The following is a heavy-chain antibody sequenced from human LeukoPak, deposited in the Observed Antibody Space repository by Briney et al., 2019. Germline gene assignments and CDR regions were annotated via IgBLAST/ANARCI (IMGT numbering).Heavy chain of an antibody. J-gene: IGHJ4*02. CDR3: ARTYYDFWSGYKNSYDY. Sequence: ASAKVSCKASGYTFTSYGISWVRQAPGQGLEWMGWIRAYNGNTNYAQKLQGRVTMTTDTSTSTAYMELRSLRSDDTAVYYCARTYYDFWSGYKNSYDYWGQGTLVTVSS. V-gene: IGHV1-18*01. CDR2: IRAYNGNT. CDR1: GYTFTSYG. D-gene: IGHD3-3*01.